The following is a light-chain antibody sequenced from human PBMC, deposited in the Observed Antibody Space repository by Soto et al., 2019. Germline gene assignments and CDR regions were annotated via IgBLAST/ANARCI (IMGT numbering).Light chain of an antibody. CDR1: SSNIGAGYD. CDR2: ADN. V-gene: IGLV1-40*01. CDR3: QSYDSSLSAWV. J-gene: IGLJ3*02. Sequence: QLVLTQPPSVSGAPGQRVTISCTGNSSNIGAGYDVHWYQHLPGTAPKLLIYADNNRPSGVPDRISGSKSGTSASLAITGLQAEDETDYYCQSYDSSLSAWVFGGGTQLTVL.